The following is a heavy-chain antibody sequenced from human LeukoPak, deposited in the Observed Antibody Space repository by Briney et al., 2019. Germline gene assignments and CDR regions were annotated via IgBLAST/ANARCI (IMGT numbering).Heavy chain of an antibody. V-gene: IGHV4-61*02. D-gene: IGHD6-19*01. Sequence: PSQTLSLTCTVSGGSISSGSYYWSWIRQPAGKGLEWIGRIYTSGSTNYNPSLKSRVTISVDTSKNQFSLKLTSVTAADTATYYCARETSLAGFASGLGFNYWGQGIQVSVSS. CDR3: ARETSLAGFASGLGFNY. J-gene: IGHJ4*02. CDR1: GGSISSGSYY. CDR2: IYTSGST.